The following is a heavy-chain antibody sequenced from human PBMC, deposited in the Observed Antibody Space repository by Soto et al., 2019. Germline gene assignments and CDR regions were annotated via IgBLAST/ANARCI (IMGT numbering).Heavy chain of an antibody. Sequence: QVQLVESGGGVVQPGRSLRLSCAASGFTFSSYGMHWVRQAPGKGLEWVAVIWYDGSNKYYADSVKGRFTISRDNSKNTLYLQMNSLRDENTAVYYCAREFIGDDHLGASYDYYYYMDVWGKGTTVTVSS. CDR3: AREFIGDDHLGASYDYYYYMDV. J-gene: IGHJ6*03. CDR2: IWYDGSNK. D-gene: IGHD4-17*01. V-gene: IGHV3-33*01. CDR1: GFTFSSYG.